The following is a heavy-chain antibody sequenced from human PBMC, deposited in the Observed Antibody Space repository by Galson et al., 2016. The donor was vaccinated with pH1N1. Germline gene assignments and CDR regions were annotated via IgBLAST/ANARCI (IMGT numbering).Heavy chain of an antibody. Sequence: WIRQPPGKALEWLALIDWDDDKYYSTSLKTRLTISKDTPKNQVVLTMTNMDPVDTATYYCARLDYGDYSGYFEYWGQGTLVTVSS. V-gene: IGHV2-70*01. D-gene: IGHD4-17*01. CDR3: ARLDYGDYSGYFEY. J-gene: IGHJ4*02. CDR2: IDWDDDK.